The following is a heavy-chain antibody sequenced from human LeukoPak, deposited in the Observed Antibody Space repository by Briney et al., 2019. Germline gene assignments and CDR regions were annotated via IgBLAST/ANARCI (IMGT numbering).Heavy chain of an antibody. CDR3: ARDPSDYYDSSGYRWGGDAFDI. Sequence: PSETLSLTCTVSGGSISSYYWSWIRQPPGKGLEWIGYIYYSGSTNYNPSLKSRVTISVDTSKNQFSLKLSSVTAADTAVYYCARDPSDYYDSSGYRWGGDAFDIWGQGTMVTVSS. J-gene: IGHJ3*02. CDR1: GGSISSYY. CDR2: IYYSGST. V-gene: IGHV4-59*12. D-gene: IGHD3-22*01.